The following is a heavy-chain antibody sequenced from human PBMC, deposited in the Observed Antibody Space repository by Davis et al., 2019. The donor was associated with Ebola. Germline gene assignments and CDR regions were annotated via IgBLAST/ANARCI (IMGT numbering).Heavy chain of an antibody. V-gene: IGHV3-7*03. CDR3: AKDTSNIWFDI. CDR1: GFTFSSYW. J-gene: IGHJ3*02. CDR2: IKQDGSEK. D-gene: IGHD1-26*01. Sequence: PGGSLRLSCAASGFTFSSYWMTWVRQAPGKGLEWVANIKQDGSEKYYVDSVKGRFTISRDNAKNSLALQMNGLRVEDTAIYYCAKDTSNIWFDIWGQGTMVTVSS.